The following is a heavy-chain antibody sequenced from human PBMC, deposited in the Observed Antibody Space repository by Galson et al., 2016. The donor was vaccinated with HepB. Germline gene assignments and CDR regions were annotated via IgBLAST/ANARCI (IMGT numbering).Heavy chain of an antibody. CDR2: IYHGGGSGGT. CDR1: GASISSYY. D-gene: IGHD7-27*01. V-gene: IGHV4-59*01. J-gene: IGHJ6*02. Sequence: SETLSLTCTVSGASISSYYWNWIRQPPGKGLEWIGYIYHGGGSGGTSYNPSLQSRDTISVDTSKNQLSLKLTFVTAADTAVYFCARDANWGAFGYGMDVWGQGTTVTVSS. CDR3: ARDANWGAFGYGMDV.